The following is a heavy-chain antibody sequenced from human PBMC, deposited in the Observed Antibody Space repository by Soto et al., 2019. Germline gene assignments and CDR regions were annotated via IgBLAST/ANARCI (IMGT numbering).Heavy chain of an antibody. CDR3: ARAQLYSYGYRRGFFFDY. CDR2: ISSSGSTI. J-gene: IGHJ4*02. V-gene: IGHV3-11*01. D-gene: IGHD5-18*01. CDR1: GFTFSDYY. Sequence: NPGGSLRLSCAASGFTFSDYYMSWIRQAPGKGLEWVSYISSSGSTIYYADSVKGRFTISRDNAKNSLYLQMNSLRAEDTAVYYCARAQLYSYGYRRGFFFDYWGQGTLVTVSS.